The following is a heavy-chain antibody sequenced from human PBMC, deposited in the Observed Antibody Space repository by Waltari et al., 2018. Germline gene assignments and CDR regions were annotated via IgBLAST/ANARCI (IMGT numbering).Heavy chain of an antibody. CDR1: GFTFSDFW. CDR2: IRQDGVAK. CDR3: ARDVPNSGRGGFDF. Sequence: EVQLVESGGGLVQPGGSLRLSCVTSGFTFSDFWINGVRQAPGRGREWVANIRQDGVAKNYLDSVKGRFTVSRDNAENSLFLQLNSLTAEDTALYYCARDVPNSGRGGFDFWGHGTMVTVSS. J-gene: IGHJ3*01. V-gene: IGHV3-7*01. D-gene: IGHD3-10*01.